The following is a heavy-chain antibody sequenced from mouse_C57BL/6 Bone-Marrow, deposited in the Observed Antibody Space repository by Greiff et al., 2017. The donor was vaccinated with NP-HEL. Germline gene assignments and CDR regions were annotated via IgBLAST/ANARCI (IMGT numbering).Heavy chain of an antibody. CDR3: TRDYGSSYWYFDV. CDR2: ISSGGDYI. CDR1: GFTFSSYA. Sequence: EVKLMESGEGLVKPGGSLKLSCAASGFTFSSYAMSWVRQTPEKRLEWVAYISSGGDYIYYADTVKGRFTISRDNARNTLYLQMSSLKSEDTAMDYCTRDYGSSYWYFDVWGTGTTVTVSS. D-gene: IGHD1-1*01. J-gene: IGHJ1*03. V-gene: IGHV5-9-1*02.